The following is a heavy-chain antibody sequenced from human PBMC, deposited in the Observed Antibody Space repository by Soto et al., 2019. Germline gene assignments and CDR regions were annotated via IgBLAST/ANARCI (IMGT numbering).Heavy chain of an antibody. D-gene: IGHD2-2*01. Sequence: ASVKVYCKASGGTFSSYAISWVRQAPGQGLEWMGGIIPIFGAANYAQKFQGRVTITVDESTSTAYMELSSMRSEDMAVYYCARAWESGCSSNSCCMHGMDVWGQGTTVTVSS. CDR1: GGTFSSYA. CDR3: ARAWESGCSSNSCCMHGMDV. V-gene: IGHV1-69*13. J-gene: IGHJ6*02. CDR2: IIPIFGAA.